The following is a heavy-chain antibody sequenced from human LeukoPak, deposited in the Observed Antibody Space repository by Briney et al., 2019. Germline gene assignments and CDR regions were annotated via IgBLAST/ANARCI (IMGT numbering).Heavy chain of an antibody. CDR2: IYYSGST. CDR3: ARYRIAAAGTFGGYYFDY. Sequence: SETLSLTCTVSGGSISSGGYYWSWIRQHPGKGLEWIGYIYYSGSTYYNPSLKGRVTISVDTSKNQFSLKLSSVTAADTAVYYCARYRIAAAGTFGGYYFDYWGQGTLVTVSS. J-gene: IGHJ4*02. D-gene: IGHD6-13*01. V-gene: IGHV4-31*03. CDR1: GGSISSGGYY.